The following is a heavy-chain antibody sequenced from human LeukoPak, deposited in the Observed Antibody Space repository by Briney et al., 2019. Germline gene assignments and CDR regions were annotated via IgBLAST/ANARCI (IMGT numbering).Heavy chain of an antibody. J-gene: IGHJ4*02. CDR2: ISGSGGNT. CDR1: GFTFSTYA. Sequence: PGGSLRLSCAASGFTFSTYAMSWVRQAPGKGLEWVSGISGSGGNTYYADSVKGRFTISRDNSKNTLYLQMNSLRPEDTALYYCARDGGRGVLDYWGQGTLVIVSS. D-gene: IGHD1-26*01. CDR3: ARDGGRGVLDY. V-gene: IGHV3-23*01.